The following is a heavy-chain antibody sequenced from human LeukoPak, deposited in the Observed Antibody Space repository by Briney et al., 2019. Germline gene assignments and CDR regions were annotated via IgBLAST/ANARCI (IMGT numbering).Heavy chain of an antibody. CDR1: GGSISSGDYY. CDR2: IYYSGST. D-gene: IGHD2-2*01. J-gene: IGHJ4*02. CDR3: ARVYCSSTSCLFGY. V-gene: IGHV4-30-4*01. Sequence: PSETLSLTCTVSGGSISSGDYYWSWIRQPPGKGLEWIGYIYYSGSTYDNPSLKSRVTISVDTSKNQFSLKLSSVTAADTAVYYCARVYCSSTSCLFGYWGQGTLVTVSS.